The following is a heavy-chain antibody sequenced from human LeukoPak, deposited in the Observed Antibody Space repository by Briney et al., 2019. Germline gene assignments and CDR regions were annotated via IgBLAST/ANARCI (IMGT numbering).Heavy chain of an antibody. Sequence: PGGSLRLSCAASGFTFSSYWMSRVRQAPGKGLEWVANIKQDGSEKYYVDSVKGRFTISRDNAKNSLYLQMNSLRAEDTAVYYCARDQPYSSSWYATNNNWFDPWGQGTLVTVSS. CDR3: ARDQPYSSSWYATNNNWFDP. D-gene: IGHD6-13*01. V-gene: IGHV3-7*01. CDR1: GFTFSSYW. CDR2: IKQDGSEK. J-gene: IGHJ5*02.